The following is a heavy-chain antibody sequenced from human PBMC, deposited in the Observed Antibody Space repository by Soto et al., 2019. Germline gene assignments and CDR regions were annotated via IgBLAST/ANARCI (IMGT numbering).Heavy chain of an antibody. V-gene: IGHV3-23*01. D-gene: IGHD2-2*02. Sequence: GGSLRLSCAASGFTFSTYAMSWVRQAPGNGLEWVSAISGSGGSTYYADSVKGRFTISRDNSKNTLFLQMNSLRAEDTAVHYCARGLGYCSSTSCYIWFDYWRQGTLVIVSS. CDR2: ISGSGGST. CDR3: ARGLGYCSSTSCYIWFDY. J-gene: IGHJ4*02. CDR1: GFTFSTYA.